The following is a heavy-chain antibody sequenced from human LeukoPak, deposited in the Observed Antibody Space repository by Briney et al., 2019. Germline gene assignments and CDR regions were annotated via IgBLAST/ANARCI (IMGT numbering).Heavy chain of an antibody. Sequence: PGGSLRLSCAASGFTFCDYSMSWIRQAPGKGLEWVSHISSRGSTLYYADSVKGRFTISRDNAKNSLHLQMNSLRAEDTAVYYCARDLSGVTGYTYGRGIDYWGQGTLVTVSS. CDR1: GFTFCDYS. J-gene: IGHJ4*02. CDR3: ARDLSGVTGYTYGRGIDY. CDR2: ISSRGSTL. D-gene: IGHD5-18*01. V-gene: IGHV3-11*04.